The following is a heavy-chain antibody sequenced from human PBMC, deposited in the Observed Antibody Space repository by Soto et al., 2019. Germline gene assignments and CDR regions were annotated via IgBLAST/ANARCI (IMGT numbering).Heavy chain of an antibody. D-gene: IGHD3-16*01. CDR2: ISGSGGST. CDR3: AKGSTTGGAYYDYNWGSDAFDI. Sequence: EVQLLESGGGLVQPGGSLRLSCAASGFTFSSYAMSWVRQAPGKGLEWVSAISGSGGSTYYADSVKGRFTISRDNSKNTLYLQLRILRAESTALYYCAKGSTTGGAYYDYNWGSDAFDILGQGTMVTVSS. CDR1: GFTFSSYA. V-gene: IGHV3-23*01. J-gene: IGHJ3*02.